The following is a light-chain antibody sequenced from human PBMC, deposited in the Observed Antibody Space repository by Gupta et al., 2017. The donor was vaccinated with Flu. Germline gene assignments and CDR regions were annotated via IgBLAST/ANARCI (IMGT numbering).Light chain of an antibody. CDR3: QSYDSSLSAFV. Sequence: QSVLTQPPSLSGAPGQRVTISCPVGSTNIGAGYEVHWYQPLPGTAPTLLIYVNTKRRSGVPDRFSGSKSGTSASLAISGLQAEDEADYFCQSYDSSLSAFVFGSGTQVTVL. CDR1: STNIGAGYE. V-gene: IGLV1-40*01. J-gene: IGLJ1*01. CDR2: VNT.